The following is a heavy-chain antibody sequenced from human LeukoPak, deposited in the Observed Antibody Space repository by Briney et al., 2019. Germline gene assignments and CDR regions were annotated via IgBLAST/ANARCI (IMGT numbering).Heavy chain of an antibody. V-gene: IGHV3-64D*09. CDR1: GYTLSRYA. CDR3: VYDNDYESSGYYYNY. D-gene: IGHD3-22*01. J-gene: IGHJ4*02. Sequence: GGPLRLSCSASGYTLSRYAMHWARQAPGKGLEYVSEVSSNGGNTSYAESVKGRLTIARDNSKHTLYHQMGSLRAEDTAVYYCVYDNDYESSGYYYNYWGQGTLVTVSS. CDR2: VSSNGGNT.